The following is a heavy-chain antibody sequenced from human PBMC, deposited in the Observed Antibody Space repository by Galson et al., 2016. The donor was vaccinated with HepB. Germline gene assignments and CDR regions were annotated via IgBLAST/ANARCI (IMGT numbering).Heavy chain of an antibody. Sequence: SLRLSCAASGFTFSRYSMHWVRQAPGKGLEWVSYISSSSSTIYYADSVKGRFTISRDNAKNSLSLQMSSLRPEDTAVYYCALGQGFLADSWGQGTLVTVSS. V-gene: IGHV3-48*01. CDR1: GFTFSRYS. CDR3: ALGQGFLADS. CDR2: ISSSSSTI. J-gene: IGHJ4*02.